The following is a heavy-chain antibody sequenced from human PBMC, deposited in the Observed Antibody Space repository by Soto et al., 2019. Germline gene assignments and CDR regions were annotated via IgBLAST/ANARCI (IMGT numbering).Heavy chain of an antibody. V-gene: IGHV6-1*01. J-gene: IGHJ6*04. CDR3: ERAGKELVLDYFYPGGMDV. CDR1: GDSVSSNSAA. CDR2: TCYRSKWYN. Sequence: PSQTLSLTCAISGDSVSSNSAAWNWIRQSPSRGVEWLGRTCYRSKWYNDSAVSVKSRITINPDTSKNQFSLQLNSVTPEDTAVYYLERAGKELVLDYFYPGGMDVGGKGTGVPVA. D-gene: IGHD6-13*01.